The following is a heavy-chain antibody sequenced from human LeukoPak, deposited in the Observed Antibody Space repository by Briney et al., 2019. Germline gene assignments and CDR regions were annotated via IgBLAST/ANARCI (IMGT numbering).Heavy chain of an antibody. CDR2: LSSSSSSVI. D-gene: IGHD7-27*01. Sequence: PGGSLRLSCAASGFTFSTYAMDWVRQAPGKGLEWVSYLSSSSSSVIYHADSVKGRFAISRDNAKNSLYLQMNSLRTEDTAVYYCVRDGSSWGNFDYWGQGTLVSVSS. V-gene: IGHV3-48*01. J-gene: IGHJ4*02. CDR1: GFTFSTYA. CDR3: VRDGSSWGNFDY.